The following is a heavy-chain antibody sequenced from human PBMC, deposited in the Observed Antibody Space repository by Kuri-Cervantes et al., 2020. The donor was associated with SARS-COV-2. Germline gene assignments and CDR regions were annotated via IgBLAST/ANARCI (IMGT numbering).Heavy chain of an antibody. CDR2: IYYNGST. CDR1: GSSVSSGSYY. D-gene: IGHD4-17*01. V-gene: IGHV4-61*01. J-gene: IGHJ6*02. Sequence: SETLSLTCTVSGSSVSSGSYYWSWIRQPPGKGLEWIGYIYYNGSTNYNPTLKSRVTTSVGTSKNQFSLKLSSVTAADTAMYYCARHDYGDPLTYYYGMDVWGQGTTVTVSS. CDR3: ARHDYGDPLTYYYGMDV.